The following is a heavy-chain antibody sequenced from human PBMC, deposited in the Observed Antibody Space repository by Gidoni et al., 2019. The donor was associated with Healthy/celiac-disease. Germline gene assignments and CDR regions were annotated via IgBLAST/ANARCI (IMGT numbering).Heavy chain of an antibody. D-gene: IGHD6-6*01. CDR1: GGPFSSYA. Sequence: QVQLVQSGAEVKKPGSSVKVSCKASGGPFSSYAISWVRQAPGQGLEWMGGIIPIFGTANYAQKFQGRVTITADESTSTAYMELSSLRSEDTAVYYCAREGYSSSSHGSVGNWFDPWGQGTLVTVSS. CDR3: AREGYSSSSHGSVGNWFDP. CDR2: IIPIFGTA. V-gene: IGHV1-69*01. J-gene: IGHJ5*02.